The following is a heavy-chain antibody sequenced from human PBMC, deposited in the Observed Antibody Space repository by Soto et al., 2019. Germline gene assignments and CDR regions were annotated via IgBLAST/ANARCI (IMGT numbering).Heavy chain of an antibody. CDR1: GFTFSSYS. V-gene: IGHV3-21*01. CDR3: ARLSVVPAAINYYYGMDV. CDR2: ISSSSSYI. Sequence: GGSLRLSCAASGFTFSSYSMNWVRQAPGKGLEWVSSISSSSSYIYYADSVKGRFTISRDNAKNSLYLQMNSLRAEDTAVYYCARLSVVPAAINYYYGMDVWGQGTTVTV. D-gene: IGHD2-2*01. J-gene: IGHJ6*02.